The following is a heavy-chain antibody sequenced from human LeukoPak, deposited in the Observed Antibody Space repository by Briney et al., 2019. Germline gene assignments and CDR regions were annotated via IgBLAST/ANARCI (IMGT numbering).Heavy chain of an antibody. D-gene: IGHD3-22*01. Sequence: ASVKVSCKASGGTFSSYAISWVRQAPGQGLEWMGGIIPIFGTANYAQKFQGRVTITTDESTSTAYMELSSLRSEDTAVYYCAKDDGGSSGYPGAIDYWGQGTLVTVSS. J-gene: IGHJ4*02. CDR3: AKDDGGSSGYPGAIDY. CDR1: GGTFSSYA. CDR2: IIPIFGTA. V-gene: IGHV1-69*05.